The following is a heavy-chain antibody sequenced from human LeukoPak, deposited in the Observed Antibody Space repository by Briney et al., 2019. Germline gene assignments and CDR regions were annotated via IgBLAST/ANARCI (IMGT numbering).Heavy chain of an antibody. V-gene: IGHV4-59*02. CDR2: IYYSGST. J-gene: IGHJ3*02. D-gene: IGHD5-18*01. CDR1: GGSVSSYY. CDR3: ARVGYSYGSWYPDRAFDI. Sequence: SETLSLTCTVSGGSVSSYYWSWIRQPPGKGLEWIGYIYYSGSTNYNPSLKSRVTISVDTSKNQFSLKLSSVTAADTAVYYCARVGYSYGSWYPDRAFDIWGQGTMVTVSS.